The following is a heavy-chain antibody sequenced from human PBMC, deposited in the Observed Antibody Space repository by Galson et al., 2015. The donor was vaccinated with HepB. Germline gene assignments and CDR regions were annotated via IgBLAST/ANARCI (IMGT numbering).Heavy chain of an antibody. CDR3: AREGYYYDSSGYLDY. CDR1: GGSFSGYY. J-gene: IGHJ4*02. Sequence: LSLTCAVYGGSFSGYYWSWIRQPPGKGLEWIGEINHSGSTNYNPSLKSRVTISVDTSKNQFSLKLSSVTAADTAVYYCAREGYYYDSSGYLDYWGQGTLVTVSS. CDR2: INHSGST. V-gene: IGHV4-34*01. D-gene: IGHD3-22*01.